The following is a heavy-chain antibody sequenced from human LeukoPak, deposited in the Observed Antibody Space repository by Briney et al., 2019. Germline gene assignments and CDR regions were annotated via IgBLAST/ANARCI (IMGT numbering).Heavy chain of an antibody. CDR1: GFTFSKNA. Sequence: GVTLRLSCAASGFTFSKNAMSWVRQAPAKGLEWVSSITSSGSATCYADSVKGRFTISRDNSKNTLYLQMNGLRAEDTAVYYCARGVDVWGNYRQYYFDYWGQETLVTVSS. CDR3: ARGVDVWGNYRQYYFDY. D-gene: IGHD3-16*02. V-gene: IGHV3-23*01. CDR2: ITSSGSAT. J-gene: IGHJ4*02.